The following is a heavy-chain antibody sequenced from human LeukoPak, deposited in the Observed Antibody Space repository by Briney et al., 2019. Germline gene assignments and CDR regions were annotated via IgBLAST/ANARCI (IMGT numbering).Heavy chain of an antibody. D-gene: IGHD3-16*01. V-gene: IGHV4-39*07. CDR3: ASDWAPGQGRMFDH. CDR1: GGSLISTDHH. CDR2: MSHSGTT. J-gene: IGHJ4*02. Sequence: SESLSLTCVVSGGSLISTDHHWGWIRQTPGKGLEWIGSMSHSGTTYYNPSLMSRVTMSVDTPKNYFSLQLSSVTAADTAVYFCASDWAPGQGRMFDHWGQGTLVTVSS.